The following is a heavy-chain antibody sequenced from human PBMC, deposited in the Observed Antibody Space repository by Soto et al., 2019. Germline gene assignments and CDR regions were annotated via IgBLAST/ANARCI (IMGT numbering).Heavy chain of an antibody. D-gene: IGHD2-2*02. J-gene: IGHJ5*02. CDR3: ARSRDYCSSTSCYIVGYWFDP. V-gene: IGHV1-69*01. CDR2: IIPIFGTA. CDR1: GGTFSSYA. Sequence: QVQLVQSGAEVKNPGSSVKVSCKASGGTFSSYAISWVRQAPGQGLEWMGGIIPIFGTANYAQKFQGRVTITADEYKSTAYMELSSLRSEDTAVYYCARSRDYCSSTSCYIVGYWFDPWGQGTLVTVSS.